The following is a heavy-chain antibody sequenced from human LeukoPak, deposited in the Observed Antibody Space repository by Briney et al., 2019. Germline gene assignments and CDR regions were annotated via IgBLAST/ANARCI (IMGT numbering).Heavy chain of an antibody. Sequence: GGSLTLSCAVSGFAFRRHAMHWVRQAPGKGLEWVSVISYDGSNKYYADSVKGRFTISRDNSRSTLYVQMEGLRTEDTAVYYCARENLGDCYFDYWGQGTLVTVSS. J-gene: IGHJ4*02. CDR3: ARENLGDCYFDY. CDR2: ISYDGSNK. D-gene: IGHD2-21*02. V-gene: IGHV3-30-3*01. CDR1: GFAFRRHA.